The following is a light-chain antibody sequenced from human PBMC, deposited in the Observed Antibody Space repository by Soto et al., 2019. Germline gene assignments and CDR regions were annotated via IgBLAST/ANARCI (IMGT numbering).Light chain of an antibody. V-gene: IGKV3-15*01. CDR3: QQYDNWPQT. CDR1: HSVTSRY. Sequence: EIVLTQSPATLSLSPGERATLSCRASHSVTSRYLAWYQPKPGQAPRLLIYAASTRATGIPARFSGRGSGTEFPLTISSLQSVDFAFYYCQQYDNWPQTFGQGTKVDIK. J-gene: IGKJ1*01. CDR2: AAS.